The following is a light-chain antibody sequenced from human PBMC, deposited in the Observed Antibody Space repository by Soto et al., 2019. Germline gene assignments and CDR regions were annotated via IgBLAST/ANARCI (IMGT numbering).Light chain of an antibody. CDR1: QSVSNN. CDR2: DAS. J-gene: IGKJ4*01. V-gene: IGKV3-15*01. Sequence: EIVMTQSPATLSVSPGERATLSCRTSQSVSNNLAWYQQEPGQPPRLLIYDASTRATGIPARFGGSGSGTEFSLTISSLQSEDFAVYYCQQYSKWPPLTFGGGTKVEIK. CDR3: QQYSKWPPLT.